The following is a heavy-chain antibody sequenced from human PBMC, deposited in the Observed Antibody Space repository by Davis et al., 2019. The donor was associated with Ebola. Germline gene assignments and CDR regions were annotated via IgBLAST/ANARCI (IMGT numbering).Heavy chain of an antibody. CDR2: ISGSGGST. Sequence: PGGSLRLSCAASGFTFSSYAMSWVRQAPGKGLEWVSAISGSGGSTYYADSVKGRFTISRDNSKNTLYLQMNSLRAEDTAVYYCAKRLLSGSYYPIYYYYGMDVWGQGTTVTVSS. J-gene: IGHJ6*02. CDR3: AKRLLSGSYYPIYYYYGMDV. D-gene: IGHD3-10*01. CDR1: GFTFSSYA. V-gene: IGHV3-23*01.